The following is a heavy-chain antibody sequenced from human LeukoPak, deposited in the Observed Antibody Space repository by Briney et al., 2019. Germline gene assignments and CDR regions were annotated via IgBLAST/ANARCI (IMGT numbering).Heavy chain of an antibody. CDR1: GGSISSGDYY. J-gene: IGHJ4*02. V-gene: IGHV4-30-4*08. CDR3: ARELDYSNYGYFDY. Sequence: SQTLSLTCTVSGGSISSGDYYWSWIRHPPGKGLEWIGYIYYSGSTYYNPSLKSRVTISVDTSKNQFSLKLSSVTAADTAVYYCARELDYSNYGYFDYWGQGTLVTVSS. D-gene: IGHD4-11*01. CDR2: IYYSGST.